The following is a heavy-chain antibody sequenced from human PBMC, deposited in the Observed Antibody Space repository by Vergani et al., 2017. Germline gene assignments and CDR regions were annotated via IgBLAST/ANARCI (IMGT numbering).Heavy chain of an antibody. J-gene: IGHJ4*02. Sequence: QVQLQESGPGLVKPSETLSLTCTVSGGSISSYYWSWIRQPPGKGLEWIGYIYYSGSTNYNPSLKSRVTISVDTSKNQFSLKLSSVTAADTAVYYCASLGRQLANYWGQGTLVTVSS. CDR1: GGSISSYY. CDR2: IYYSGST. V-gene: IGHV4-59*01. CDR3: ASLGRQLANY. D-gene: IGHD6-13*01.